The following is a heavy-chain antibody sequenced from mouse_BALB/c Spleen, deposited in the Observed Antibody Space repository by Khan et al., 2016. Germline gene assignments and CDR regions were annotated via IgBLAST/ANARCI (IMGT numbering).Heavy chain of an antibody. Sequence: QVQLKESGPGLVAPSQSLSITCTVSGFSLTGYGVNWVRQPSGKGLELLGMIWGDGSTDYNSALKSSLSISKDNSKSQVCLKMNSLHTDDTARYYCAKELGHYAMDYWGQGTPVTVTT. J-gene: IGHJ4*01. CDR1: GFSLTGYG. D-gene: IGHD4-1*01. CDR2: IWGDGST. V-gene: IGHV2-6-7*01. CDR3: AKELGHYAMDY.